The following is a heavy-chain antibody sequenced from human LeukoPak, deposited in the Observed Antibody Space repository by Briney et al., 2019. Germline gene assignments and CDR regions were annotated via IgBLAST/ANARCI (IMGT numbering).Heavy chain of an antibody. CDR1: GGTFSSYA. D-gene: IGHD3-10*01. Sequence: ASVKVSCKASGGTFSSYAISWVRQAPGQGLEWMGRIIPILGIANYAQKFQGRVTITADKSTSTAYMELSSLRSEDTAVYYCARDWADYGSGHPTYDYWGQGTLVTVSS. V-gene: IGHV1-69*04. J-gene: IGHJ4*02. CDR2: IIPILGIA. CDR3: ARDWADYGSGHPTYDY.